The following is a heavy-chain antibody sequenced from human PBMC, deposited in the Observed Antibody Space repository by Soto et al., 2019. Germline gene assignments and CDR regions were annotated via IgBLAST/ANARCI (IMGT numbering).Heavy chain of an antibody. CDR2: INSDGSTT. V-gene: IGHV3-74*01. J-gene: IGHJ4*02. CDR3: AIMRVHDSYFDY. Sequence: PGGSLTLSCAAWGFIFINDWIHWVLQAPGKGLAWVSRINSDGSTTSYADSVKGRFTISRDNAENTVYLQMNSLRAEDTAVYYCAIMRVHDSYFDYWGQGALLTVSS. D-gene: IGHD1-1*01. CDR1: GFIFINDW.